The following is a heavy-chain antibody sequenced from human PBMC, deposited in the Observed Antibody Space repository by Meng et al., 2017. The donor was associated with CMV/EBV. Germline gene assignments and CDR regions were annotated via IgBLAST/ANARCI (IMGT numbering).Heavy chain of an antibody. D-gene: IGHD6-13*01. CDR3: ARGVAAAGTPDWFDP. V-gene: IGHV4-59*01. CDR1: GGSISSYY. Sequence: SETLSLTCTVSGGSISSYYWSWIRQPPGKGLEWIGYIYYSGSTNYNPSLKSRVTISVDTSKNQFSLKLRSDDTAVYYCARGVAAAGTPDWFDPWGQGTLVTVSS. J-gene: IGHJ5*02. CDR2: IYYSGST.